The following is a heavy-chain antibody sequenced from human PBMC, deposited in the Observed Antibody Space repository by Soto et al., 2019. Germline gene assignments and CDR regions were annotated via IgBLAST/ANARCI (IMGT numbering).Heavy chain of an antibody. J-gene: IGHJ4*02. Sequence: QVQLVQSGAEVKKPGSSVKVSCKASGGTFSSYAISWVRQAPGQGLEWMGGIIPIFGTANYAQKFQGRVTITGDESTSTVYVVLSSRSSEDTAVYYCARGRGYFDWLLYYWGQGTLVTVSS. CDR3: ARGRGYFDWLLYY. V-gene: IGHV1-69*12. CDR1: GGTFSSYA. CDR2: IIPIFGTA. D-gene: IGHD3-9*01.